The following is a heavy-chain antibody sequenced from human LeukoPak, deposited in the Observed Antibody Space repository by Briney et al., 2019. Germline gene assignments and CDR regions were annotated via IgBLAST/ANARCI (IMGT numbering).Heavy chain of an antibody. CDR1: GFTFSSYA. Sequence: PGGSLRLSCAASGFTFSSYAMHWVRQAPGKGLEWVAVISYDGSNKYYADSVKGRFTISRDNSKNTLYLQMNSLRAEDTAVYYRARDSGDYVDYWGQGTLVTVSS. V-gene: IGHV3-30*14. J-gene: IGHJ4*02. CDR2: ISYDGSNK. CDR3: ARDSGDYVDY.